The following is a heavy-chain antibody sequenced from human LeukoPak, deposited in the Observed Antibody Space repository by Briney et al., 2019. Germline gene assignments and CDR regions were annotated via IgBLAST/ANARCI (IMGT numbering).Heavy chain of an antibody. V-gene: IGHV3-7*01. J-gene: IGHJ6*02. CDR1: GFTFSSYW. CDR3: ARVRSSSWHEGYYYYYGMDV. CDR2: IKQDGSEK. D-gene: IGHD6-13*01. Sequence: GGSLRLSCAASGFTFSSYWMSWVRQAPGKGLEWVANIKQDGSEKYYVDSVKGRFTSSRDNAKNSLYLQMNSLRAEDTAVYYCARVRSSSWHEGYYYYYGMDVWGQGTTVTVSS.